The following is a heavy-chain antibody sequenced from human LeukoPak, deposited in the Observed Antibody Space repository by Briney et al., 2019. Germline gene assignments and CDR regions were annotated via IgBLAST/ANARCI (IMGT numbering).Heavy chain of an antibody. V-gene: IGHV3-11*01. CDR3: ARDVGYKYAQMFFDI. CDR1: GFTFSDYY. CDR2: ISSSGTTV. Sequence: GGSLRLSCAASGFTFSDYYMSWIRQAPGKGLECVSYISSSGTTVYYADSVKGRFNVSRDNAKNSLYLQMNSLRAEDTAMYYCARDVGYKYAQMFFDIWGQGTMVTVSS. J-gene: IGHJ3*02. D-gene: IGHD5-18*01.